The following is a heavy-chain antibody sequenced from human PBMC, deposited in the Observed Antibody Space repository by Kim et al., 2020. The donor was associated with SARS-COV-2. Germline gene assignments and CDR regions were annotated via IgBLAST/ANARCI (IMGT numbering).Heavy chain of an antibody. V-gene: IGHV3-15*01. J-gene: IGHJ3*02. CDR2: IKSKTDGGTT. Sequence: GGSLRLSCAASGFTFSNAWMSWVRQAPGKGLEWVGRIKSKTDGGTTDYAAPVKGRFTISRDDSKNTLYLQINSLKTEDTAVYYCTTGRYCSSTSCHIGNDAFDIWGQGAMVTVSS. CDR1: GFTFSNAW. CDR3: TTGRYCSSTSCHIGNDAFDI. D-gene: IGHD2-2*01.